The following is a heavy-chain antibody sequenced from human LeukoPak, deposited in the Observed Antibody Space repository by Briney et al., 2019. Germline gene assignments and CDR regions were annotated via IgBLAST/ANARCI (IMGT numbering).Heavy chain of an antibody. V-gene: IGHV4-59*08. D-gene: IGHD6-13*01. CDR1: GGSISSFY. CDR3: ARQRCLGSSCHLDY. J-gene: IGHJ4*02. Sequence: SETLSLTRTVSGGSISSFYWSWIRQPPGKGLEFLGYVYYSENTNNNFSLKSRVAISLDTSKNQFSLKLSSVTAADTAVYYCARQRCLGSSCHLDYWGQGTLVTVSS. CDR2: VYYSENT.